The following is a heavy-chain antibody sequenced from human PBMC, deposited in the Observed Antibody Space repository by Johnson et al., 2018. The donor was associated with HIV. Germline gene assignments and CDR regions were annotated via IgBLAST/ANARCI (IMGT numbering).Heavy chain of an antibody. Sequence: QVQLVESGGGVVQTGRSLRLSCAASGFIFSSYAMHWVRQAPGEGLEWVAVISYDGNKTYYADSVRGLTISRDNSKNTLYLQMGSLRAEDMAVYFCASISLGACDIWGQGTLVTVSS. V-gene: IGHV3-30*14. CDR1: GFIFSSYA. CDR2: ISYDGNKT. J-gene: IGHJ3*02. CDR3: ASISLGACDI.